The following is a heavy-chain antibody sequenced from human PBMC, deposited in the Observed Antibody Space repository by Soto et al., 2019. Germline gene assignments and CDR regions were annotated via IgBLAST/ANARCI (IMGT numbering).Heavy chain of an antibody. D-gene: IGHD3-10*01. J-gene: IGHJ5*02. CDR3: AKAPRREGSFDP. CDR1: GITFRGYA. CDR2: ISYDGMTK. V-gene: IGHV3-30*04. Sequence: QVQLVESGGGVVQPGRSLRLSCAAAGITFRGYAMHWVRQAPGQGLEWVAVISYDGMTKKYADSVKGRLNISRDDSKNTLYLQMNSLRVDDTAVYYCAKAPRREGSFDPWGEGTLVTVSS.